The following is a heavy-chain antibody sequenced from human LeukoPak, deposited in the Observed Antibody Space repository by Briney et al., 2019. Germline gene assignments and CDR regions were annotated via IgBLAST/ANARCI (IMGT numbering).Heavy chain of an antibody. CDR1: GGSFSGYY. Sequence: SQTLSLTCAVYGGSFSGYYWSWVRQPPGKGLEWIGEINHSGSTNYNPSLKSRVTVPVDTSKNQFSLKLSSVTAADTAVYYCARSGYYGSGSYYSRNWFDPWGQGTLVTVSS. J-gene: IGHJ5*02. CDR3: ARSGYYGSGSYYSRNWFDP. V-gene: IGHV4-34*01. D-gene: IGHD3-10*01. CDR2: INHSGST.